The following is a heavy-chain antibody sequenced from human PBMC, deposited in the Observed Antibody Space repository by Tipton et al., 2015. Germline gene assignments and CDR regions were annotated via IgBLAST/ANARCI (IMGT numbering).Heavy chain of an antibody. CDR1: GGSISSSNW. D-gene: IGHD4-17*01. J-gene: IGHJ4*02. Sequence: TLSLTCDVSGGSISSSNWWSWVRQPPGKGLEWIGEIYHSASSNYNPSLKSRVTISLDTSKNQFSLKLSSVTAADTAVYYCARLDTVTTELDYWGQGTLVTVSS. CDR3: ARLDTVTTELDY. CDR2: IYHSASS. V-gene: IGHV4-4*02.